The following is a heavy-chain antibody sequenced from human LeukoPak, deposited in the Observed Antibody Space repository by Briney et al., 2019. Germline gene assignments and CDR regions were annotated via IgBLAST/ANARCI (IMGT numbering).Heavy chain of an antibody. CDR2: INHSGST. Sequence: PSETLSLTCAVYGGSFSGYYWSWIRQPPGKGLEWIGEINHSGSTNYNPSLKSRVTISVDTSKNQFSLKLSSVTAADTAVYYCARHRGHYYVWGSYRDRVFDYWGQGTLVTVSS. CDR3: ARHRGHYYVWGSYRDRVFDY. D-gene: IGHD3-16*02. CDR1: GGSFSGYY. J-gene: IGHJ4*02. V-gene: IGHV4-34*01.